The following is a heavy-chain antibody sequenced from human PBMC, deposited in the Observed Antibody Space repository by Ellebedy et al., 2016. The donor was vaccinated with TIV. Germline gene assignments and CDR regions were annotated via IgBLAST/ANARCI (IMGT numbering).Heavy chain of an antibody. V-gene: IGHV3-7*01. CDR2: IKEDGSEK. CDR1: GFTFSSYW. CDR3: ARVPWGSRAINWFDP. D-gene: IGHD3-10*01. Sequence: GESLKISCAASGFTFSSYWMSWVRQAPGKGLEWVANIKEDGSEKYYVDSVKGRFTISRDNAKNSLYLQMNSLRAEDTAVYYCARVPWGSRAINWFDPWGQGTLVTVSS. J-gene: IGHJ5*02.